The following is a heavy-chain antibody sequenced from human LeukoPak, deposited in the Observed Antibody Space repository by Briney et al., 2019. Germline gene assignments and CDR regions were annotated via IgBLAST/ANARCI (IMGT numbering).Heavy chain of an antibody. J-gene: IGHJ6*02. CDR3: ARDAGDGTDV. CDR1: GYNFTTYG. V-gene: IGHV1-18*01. Sequence: GASVKVSCKASGYNFTTYGVSWVRQAPGQRPEWMGWISCYTGNSKSSEKFQGRGTMTIETSTSTVYMELRSLKNDDTAVYYCARDAGDGTDVWGLGTTVIVSS. CDR2: ISCYTGNS.